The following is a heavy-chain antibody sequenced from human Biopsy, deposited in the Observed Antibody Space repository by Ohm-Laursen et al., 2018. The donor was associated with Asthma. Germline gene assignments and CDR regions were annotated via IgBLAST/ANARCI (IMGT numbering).Heavy chain of an antibody. CDR1: GVSISIFY. CDR3: VRAVRNEQRLAAFDY. J-gene: IGHJ4*02. V-gene: IGHV4-59*01. Sequence: TLSLTCSVYGVSISIFYWSWIRQSPEKGLEWMGDVYCTGSTDYNPSLKSRITMSVDTSKNRMFLELTSVTAADTAIYYCVRAVRNEQRLAAFDYWGQGNPVTVSS. CDR2: VYCTGST. D-gene: IGHD6-25*01.